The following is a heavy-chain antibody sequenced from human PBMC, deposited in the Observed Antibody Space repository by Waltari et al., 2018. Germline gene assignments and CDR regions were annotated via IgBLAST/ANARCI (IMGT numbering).Heavy chain of an antibody. CDR1: GGSISSSSYY. CDR3: ARDQGYNWFDP. Sequence: QVQLQESGPGLVKPSQTLSLTCTVSGGSISSSSYYWGWIRQPPGKGLEWIGSIYYSGSTYYNPSLKSRVTISVDTAKNQFSLKLSSVTAADTAVYYCARDQGYNWFDPWGQGTLVTVSS. V-gene: IGHV4-39*07. CDR2: IYYSGST. J-gene: IGHJ5*02.